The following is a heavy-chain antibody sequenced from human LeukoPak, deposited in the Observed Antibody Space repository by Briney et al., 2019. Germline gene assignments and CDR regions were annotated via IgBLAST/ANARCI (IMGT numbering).Heavy chain of an antibody. J-gene: IGHJ6*02. Sequence: PGGSLRLSCAASGFTVSSNYMSWVRQAPGKGLEWVSVIYSGGSTYYADSVKGRFTISRDNPKNTLYLQMNSLRAEDTAVYYCARARGYCSGGSCYSDLSIYYYGMDVWGQGTTVTVSS. CDR2: IYSGGST. CDR3: ARARGYCSGGSCYSDLSIYYYGMDV. CDR1: GFTVSSNY. D-gene: IGHD2-15*01. V-gene: IGHV3-53*01.